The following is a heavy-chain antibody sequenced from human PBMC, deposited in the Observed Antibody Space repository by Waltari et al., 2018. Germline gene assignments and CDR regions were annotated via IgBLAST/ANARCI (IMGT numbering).Heavy chain of an antibody. CDR1: GYTFTSYA. J-gene: IGHJ4*02. Sequence: QVQLVQSGAEVKKPGASVKVSCKASGYTFTSYAMHWVRQAPGQRLEWMGWINAGNGNTKYSQKFQGRVTITRDTSASTAYMELSSLRSEDTAVYYCARDALLGDCWSGYYSAGYFDYWGQGTLVTVSS. CDR2: INAGNGNT. CDR3: ARDALLGDCWSGYYSAGYFDY. V-gene: IGHV1-3*01. D-gene: IGHD3-3*01.